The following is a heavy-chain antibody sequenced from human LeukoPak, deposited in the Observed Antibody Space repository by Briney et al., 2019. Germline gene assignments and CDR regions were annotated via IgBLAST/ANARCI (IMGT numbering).Heavy chain of an antibody. J-gene: IGHJ4*02. D-gene: IGHD3-22*01. CDR2: IYSGGST. CDR3: ARGGHYYDGRGYFDY. CDR1: GFTVSSNY. V-gene: IGHV3-66*01. Sequence: GGSLRLSCAASGFTVSSNYMSWDRQAPGKGLEWVSVIYSGGSTYYADSVKGRFTISRDNSKNTLYLQMNSLRAEDTAVYYCARGGHYYDGRGYFDYWGQGTLVTVSS.